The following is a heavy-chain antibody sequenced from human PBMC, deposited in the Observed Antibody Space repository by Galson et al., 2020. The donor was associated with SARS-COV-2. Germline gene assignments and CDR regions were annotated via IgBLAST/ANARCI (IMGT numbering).Heavy chain of an antibody. CDR3: ARESSSGSYIDY. D-gene: IGHD3-10*01. CDR1: GFTLSSYG. J-gene: IGHJ4*02. Sequence: GGSLRLSCAASGFTLSSYGMHWVRQAPGKGLEWVAATWYDGSNKYYADSVKGRFTISRDNSKNTLYLQMNSLSAEDTAVYYCARESSSGSYIDYWGQGTLVTVSS. V-gene: IGHV3-33*01. CDR2: TWYDGSNK.